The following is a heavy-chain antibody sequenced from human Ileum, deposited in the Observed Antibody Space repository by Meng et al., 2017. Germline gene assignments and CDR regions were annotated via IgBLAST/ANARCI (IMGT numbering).Heavy chain of an antibody. J-gene: IGHJ4*02. CDR1: GASISSYY. CDR3: AAFCSGGSCPDY. Sequence: QVQLQESGPGLAKPSETLSLTCTVSGASISSYYWTWIRQPPGKGLDWIGYIHYSRSTNYNPSLKSRITMSVDTSKNQVSLKLSSVTAADTAIYYCAAFCSGGSCPDYWGQGTLVTVSS. V-gene: IGHV4-59*01. D-gene: IGHD2-15*01. CDR2: IHYSRST.